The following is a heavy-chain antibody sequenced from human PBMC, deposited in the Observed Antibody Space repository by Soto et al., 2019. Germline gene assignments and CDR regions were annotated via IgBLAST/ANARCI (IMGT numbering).Heavy chain of an antibody. Sequence: PSETLSLTCTVSGGPINSVTHYRSWIRQHPWKGLEWIGYIYYSGSTNYNPSLKSRITISVDTSKNQFSLKLSSVTAADTAVYYCARGRGFDPWGQGTLVTVSS. V-gene: IGHV4-31*03. CDR2: IYYSGST. CDR3: ARGRGFDP. J-gene: IGHJ5*02. CDR1: GGPINSVTHY.